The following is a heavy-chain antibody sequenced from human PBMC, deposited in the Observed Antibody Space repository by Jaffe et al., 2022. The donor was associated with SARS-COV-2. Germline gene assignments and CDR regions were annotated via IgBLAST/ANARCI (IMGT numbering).Heavy chain of an antibody. D-gene: IGHD3-10*01. J-gene: IGHJ4*02. CDR2: ISSTSSST. CDR1: GFHFSSHT. Sequence: EVQLVESGGGLVKPGGSLRLSCAASGFHFSSHTMNWVRQAPGKGLEWVSSISSTSSSTSYVDSVKGRFTISRDYTRSSLSLQMNNLRAEDTAVYYCVRDLWLDYWGQGTLVTVSS. V-gene: IGHV3-21*06. CDR3: VRDLWLDY.